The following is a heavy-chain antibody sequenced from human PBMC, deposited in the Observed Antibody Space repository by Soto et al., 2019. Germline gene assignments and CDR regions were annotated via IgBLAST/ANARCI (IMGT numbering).Heavy chain of an antibody. V-gene: IGHV1-2*02. CDR2: INPNSGGT. CDR1: GYTFTGYY. J-gene: IGHJ5*02. Sequence: ASVKVSCKASGYTFTGYYMHWVRQAPGQGLEWMGWINPNSGGTNYAQKFQGRVTMTRDTSISTAYMELSRLRSDDTAVYYCARDAGIVVVVAATYWFDPWGQGTLVTVS. D-gene: IGHD2-15*01. CDR3: ARDAGIVVVVAATYWFDP.